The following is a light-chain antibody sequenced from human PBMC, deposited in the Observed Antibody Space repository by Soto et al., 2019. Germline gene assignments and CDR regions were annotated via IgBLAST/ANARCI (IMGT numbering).Light chain of an antibody. V-gene: IGKV1-5*01. CDR3: HNYNSYSGT. J-gene: IGKJ1*01. Sequence: DIQMTPSPSTLSASVGDRVTITCRSSQSISTWLAWYQQKPGKAPNLLIYDASSLQSGVPSRFSGSGSGTEFTLTINSLQPDDFATYYCHNYNSYSGTFGQGTKV. CDR1: QSISTW. CDR2: DAS.